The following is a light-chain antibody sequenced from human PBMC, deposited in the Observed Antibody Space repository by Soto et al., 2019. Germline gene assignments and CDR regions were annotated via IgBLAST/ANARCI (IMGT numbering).Light chain of an antibody. CDR1: QSLVHSDGNTY. Sequence: DIVLTQTPLSSPVTLGQPASISCRSSQSLVHSDGNTYLSWFHQRPGQPPRLLIDKVSNRFSGVPDRFSGSGAGTDFTLKNNRVEAEDVGIYFCMQATQYRPYTFGQGTKLEIK. CDR3: MQATQYRPYT. CDR2: KVS. J-gene: IGKJ2*01. V-gene: IGKV2-24*01.